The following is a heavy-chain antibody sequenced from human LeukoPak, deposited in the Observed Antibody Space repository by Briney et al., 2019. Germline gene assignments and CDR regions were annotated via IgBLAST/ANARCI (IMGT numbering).Heavy chain of an antibody. CDR1: GYTFTKYY. J-gene: IGHJ4*02. CDR2: INPSGGST. Sequence: ASVTVSFKASGYTFTKYYMHWVRQAPGQGLEWMGIINPSGGSTSYAQKFQGRVTMTSDSSTSTVYMELSSLRTEDTAVYYCARDAPGIKLAGHLDYWGQGALVTVSP. D-gene: IGHD6-19*01. CDR3: ARDAPGIKLAGHLDY. V-gene: IGHV1-46*01.